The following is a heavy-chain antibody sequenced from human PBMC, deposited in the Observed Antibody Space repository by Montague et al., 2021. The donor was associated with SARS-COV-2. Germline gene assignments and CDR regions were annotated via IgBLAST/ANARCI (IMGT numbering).Heavy chain of an antibody. V-gene: IGHV4-59*01. CDR2: IYYSGST. CDR1: GASISSNY. Sequence: SETLSLTCTVSGASISSNYWSWFRQPPGKGLEWIVYIYYSGSTNYNPSLKSRVTISVDTSKNQFSLKLSSVTAADTAVYYCARVFPRWLQFDPYFDYWGQGTLVTVSS. D-gene: IGHD5-24*01. J-gene: IGHJ4*02. CDR3: ARVFPRWLQFDPYFDY.